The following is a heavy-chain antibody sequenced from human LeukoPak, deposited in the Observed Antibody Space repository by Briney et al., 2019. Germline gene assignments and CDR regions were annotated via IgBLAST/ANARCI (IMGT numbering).Heavy chain of an antibody. D-gene: IGHD6-13*01. J-gene: IGHJ4*02. CDR1: EFTFSSYA. CDR3: AKSGTSWYGDYFHY. Sequence: GGSLRLSCAASEFTFSSYAMSWVRQAPGKGPEWVSGISDSGGSTYYAESVKGRFTISRDNSKNTLYLQMNSLRAEDTAVYYCAKSGTSWYGDYFHYWGQGTLVTVSS. V-gene: IGHV3-23*01. CDR2: ISDSGGST.